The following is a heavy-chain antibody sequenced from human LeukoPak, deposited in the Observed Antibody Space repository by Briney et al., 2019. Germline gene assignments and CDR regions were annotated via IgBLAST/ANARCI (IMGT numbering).Heavy chain of an antibody. CDR2: IYYSGST. CDR3: ARDSGTTGEVKFDP. CDR1: GFTFSSYS. J-gene: IGHJ5*02. Sequence: PGGSLRLSCAASGFTFSSYSMNWVRQAPGKGLEWIGSIYYSGSTYYNPSLKSRVTISVDTSKNQFSLKLMSVTAADTAVYYCARDSGTTGEVKFDPWGQGTLVTVSS. V-gene: IGHV4-39*07. D-gene: IGHD3-10*01.